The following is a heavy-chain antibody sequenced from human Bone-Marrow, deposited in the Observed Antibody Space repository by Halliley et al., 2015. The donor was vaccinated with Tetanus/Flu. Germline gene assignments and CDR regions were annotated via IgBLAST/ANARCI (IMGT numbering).Heavy chain of an antibody. CDR2: ISSSGSFI. J-gene: IGHJ4*02. CDR1: GFSFNTYT. D-gene: IGHD3-22*01. V-gene: IGHV3-21*01. CDR3: ARGPLWGNYYYSRGYYEY. Sequence: CAASGFSFNTYTMGWVRQAPGKGLEWVSSISSSGSFIEYADSLKGRFTISRDNAENSLYLQMNSLRADDTAVYYCARGPLWGNYYYSRGYYEYWGQGTLVTVSP.